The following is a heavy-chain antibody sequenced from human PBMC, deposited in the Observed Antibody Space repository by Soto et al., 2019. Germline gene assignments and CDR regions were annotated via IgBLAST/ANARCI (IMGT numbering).Heavy chain of an antibody. V-gene: IGHV3-7*01. D-gene: IGHD5-18*01. CDR2: IKKGGSET. J-gene: IGHJ3*02. Sequence: VRLSCTASGFTFDNSWMTWVRQAPGKGLEWVANIKKGGSETYYVDSVRGRFTISRDDANNSLYLQMNSLRTEDTAVYFCVRGSGYSYAFDIWGQGTMVTVSS. CDR1: GFTFDNSW. CDR3: VRGSGYSYAFDI.